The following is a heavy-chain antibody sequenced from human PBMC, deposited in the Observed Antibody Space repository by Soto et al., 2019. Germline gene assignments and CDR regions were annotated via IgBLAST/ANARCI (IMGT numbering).Heavy chain of an antibody. J-gene: IGHJ4*02. CDR2: IIPIFGTA. Sequence: ASVKVSCKASGGTFSSYAISWVRQAPGQGLEWMGGIIPIFGTANYAQKFQGRVTITADESTSTAYMELSSLRSENTAVFYWAGGITDILTGYYLYYFDYWGQGTLVTVSS. CDR3: AGGITDILTGYYLYYFDY. D-gene: IGHD3-9*01. CDR1: GGTFSSYA. V-gene: IGHV1-69*13.